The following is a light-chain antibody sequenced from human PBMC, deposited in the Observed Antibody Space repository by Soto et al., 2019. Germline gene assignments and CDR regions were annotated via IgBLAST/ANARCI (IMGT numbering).Light chain of an antibody. CDR2: DAS. J-gene: IGKJ1*01. V-gene: IGKV3-11*01. CDR1: RSVNNY. Sequence: EIVLTHSPATLSLSPGERATLSCRAIRSVNNYLAWYQQKPGQAPRLLITDASNRATGIPARFSGSGSGTDFTLSISSLEPEDFAVYYCQQRTDSPPWTFGQGTKVDI. CDR3: QQRTDSPPWT.